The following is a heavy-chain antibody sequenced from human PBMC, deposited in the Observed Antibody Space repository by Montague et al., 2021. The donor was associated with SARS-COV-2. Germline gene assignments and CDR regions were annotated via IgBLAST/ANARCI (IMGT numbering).Heavy chain of an antibody. CDR2: IYYSGST. CDR1: GGSISSSSYY. D-gene: IGHD3-9*01. J-gene: IGHJ4*02. Sequence: SETLSLTCTVSGGSISSSSYYWGWIRQPPGKGLEGIGSIYYSGSTYYNPSRKSRVTISVDTSKNYFSLKLSSVTAADTSVYYCARSRAERYFDWTKLDAHVKPFNLDDWGQGTMVTVSS. CDR3: ARSRAERYFDWTKLDAHVKPFNLDD. V-gene: IGHV4-39*02.